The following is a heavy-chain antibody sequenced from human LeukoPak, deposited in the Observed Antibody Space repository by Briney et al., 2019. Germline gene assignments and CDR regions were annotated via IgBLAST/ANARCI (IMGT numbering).Heavy chain of an antibody. Sequence: ASVKVSCKASGYTFTSYDINWVRQATGQGLEWMGWMNPNSGNTGYAQKFQGRVTITRNTSISTAYMELSSLRSEDTAVYYCARARKARDRIAAAEGYYYYMDVWGKGTTVTVSS. V-gene: IGHV1-8*03. CDR2: MNPNSGNT. D-gene: IGHD6-13*01. J-gene: IGHJ6*03. CDR1: GYTFTSYD. CDR3: ARARKARDRIAAAEGYYYYMDV.